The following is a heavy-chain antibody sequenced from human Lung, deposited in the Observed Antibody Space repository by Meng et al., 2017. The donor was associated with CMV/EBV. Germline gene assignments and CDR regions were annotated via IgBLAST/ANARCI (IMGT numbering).Heavy chain of an antibody. D-gene: IGHD2-15*01. Sequence: QVHLLQSGTEVKKPVASVRVSCKASGYTFGSYGICWVRQAPGQGLEWMGWFVNYVDTYPAPKFQGRVTMTTDTHTNTAFMELRSLTSDDTAVYYCASGTPGRSYCDYWGQGTLVTVSS. J-gene: IGHJ4*02. V-gene: IGHV1-18*01. CDR1: GYTFGSYG. CDR3: ASGTPGRSYCDY. CDR2: FVNYVDT.